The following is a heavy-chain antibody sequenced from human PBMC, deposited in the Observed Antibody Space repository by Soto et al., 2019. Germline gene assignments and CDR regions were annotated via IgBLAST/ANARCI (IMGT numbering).Heavy chain of an antibody. CDR2: ISGKNGNT. CDR1: GYTFISHG. V-gene: IGHV1-18*04. D-gene: IGHD2-15*01. J-gene: IGHJ6*02. CDR3: ARVSSYIVVVPDYGMDV. Sequence: QVQLVQSGVEVKKPGASVKVSCKASGYTFISHGISWVRQAPGQGLEWMGWISGKNGNTNYAQKLQGRVTLTTDTSTSTAYMELRSLRSDDTAVYYCARVSSYIVVVPDYGMDVWGQGTTVTVS.